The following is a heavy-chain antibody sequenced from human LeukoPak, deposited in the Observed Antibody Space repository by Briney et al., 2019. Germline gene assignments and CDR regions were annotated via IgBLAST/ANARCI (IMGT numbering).Heavy chain of an antibody. Sequence: PWGSLRLSCAISGFTSTTAWMTWVRQAPGKGLEWVADIRQDGSDKYYVDSVKGRFIISRDNAKKSVSLHMNNLRVEDTAVYYCVVYKYILSWSAFDFWGRGTMVTVSS. D-gene: IGHD6-13*01. CDR1: GFTSTTAW. J-gene: IGHJ3*01. CDR3: VVYKYILSWSAFDF. CDR2: IRQDGSDK. V-gene: IGHV3-7*01.